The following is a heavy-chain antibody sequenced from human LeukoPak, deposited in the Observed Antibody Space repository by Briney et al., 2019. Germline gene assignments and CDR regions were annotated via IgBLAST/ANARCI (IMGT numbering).Heavy chain of an antibody. D-gene: IGHD6-19*01. CDR1: GFTFSDYY. J-gene: IGHJ4*02. CDR3: AKAYWDTFGWYYFDY. Sequence: GGSLRLSCAASGFTFSDYYMSWIRQAPGKGLEWVSYISSSSSYTNYADSVKGRFTISRDNSKNTLYLQMNSLRPEDTAVYYCAKAYWDTFGWYYFDYWGQGTLVTVSS. CDR2: ISSSSSYT. V-gene: IGHV3-11*05.